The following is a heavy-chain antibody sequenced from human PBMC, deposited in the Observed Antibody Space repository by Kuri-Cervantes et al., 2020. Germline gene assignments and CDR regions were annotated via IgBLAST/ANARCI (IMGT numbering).Heavy chain of an antibody. J-gene: IGHJ6*03. D-gene: IGHD6-6*01. CDR1: GFSLSTYT. Sequence: GESLKISCAASGFSLSTYTMNWVRQAPGKGLEWIPFISSSSDYTFYTDSVKGRFTISRDNAENSLYLQMSSLRAEDTAVYYCARDSAARINLYYSYYYMDVWGKGTTVTVSS. V-gene: IGHV3-21*01. CDR3: ARDSAARINLYYSYYYMDV. CDR2: ISSSSDYT.